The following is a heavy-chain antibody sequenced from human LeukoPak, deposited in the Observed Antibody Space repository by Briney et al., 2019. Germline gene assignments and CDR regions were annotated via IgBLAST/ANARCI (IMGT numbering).Heavy chain of an antibody. CDR3: ATTTSGGDAFDI. CDR1: GGSISSSSYY. V-gene: IGHV4-39*07. Sequence: SETLSLTCTVSGGSISSSSYYWGWIRRPPGKGLEWIGSIYYSGSTYYNPSLKSRVTISVDTSKNQFSLKLSSVTAADTAVYYCATTTSGGDAFDIWGQGTMVTVSS. J-gene: IGHJ3*02. D-gene: IGHD1-26*01. CDR2: IYYSGST.